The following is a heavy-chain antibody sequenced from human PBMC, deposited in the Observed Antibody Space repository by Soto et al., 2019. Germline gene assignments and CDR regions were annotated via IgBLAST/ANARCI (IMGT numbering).Heavy chain of an antibody. Sequence: QVQLVQSGAEVRKPGSSVKVSCKASGGTFSRYAINWVRQAPGQGLEWMGGIIPMFGTTNYAQKFNGRVTMTADDSTSTVYMELHTLRSEDAAVYYCARYSIHGSSWYFWFDPWGQGTLVTVSS. D-gene: IGHD6-13*01. CDR3: ARYSIHGSSWYFWFDP. CDR1: GGTFSRYA. CDR2: IIPMFGTT. V-gene: IGHV1-69*01. J-gene: IGHJ5*01.